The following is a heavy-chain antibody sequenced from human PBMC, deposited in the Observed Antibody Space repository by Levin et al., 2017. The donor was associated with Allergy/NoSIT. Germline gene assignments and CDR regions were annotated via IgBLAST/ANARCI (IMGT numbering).Heavy chain of an antibody. D-gene: IGHD3-3*01. Sequence: GGSLRLSCAASGFTFSSYEMNWVRRAPGKGLEWVSYISSTGSTIYSADSVKGRFSISRDNAKNSLYLHMNSLRAEDTAVYYCARQLGNFWSGYNYFDYWGQGTLVTVSS. V-gene: IGHV3-48*03. J-gene: IGHJ4*02. CDR2: ISSTGSTI. CDR1: GFTFSSYE. CDR3: ARQLGNFWSGYNYFDY.